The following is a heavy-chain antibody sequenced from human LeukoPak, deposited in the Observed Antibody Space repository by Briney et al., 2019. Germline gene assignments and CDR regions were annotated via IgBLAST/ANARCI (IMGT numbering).Heavy chain of an antibody. D-gene: IGHD1-26*01. CDR3: ARPQYPFIVGAVFDY. V-gene: IGHV3-21*01. Sequence: ASVKVSCKASGFTFSSYAMSWVRQAPGKGLEWVSSISSSSSYIYYADSVKGRFTISRDNAKNSLYLQMNSLRAEDTAVYYCARPQYPFIVGAVFDYWGQGTLVTVSS. CDR1: GFTFSSYA. J-gene: IGHJ4*02. CDR2: ISSSSSYI.